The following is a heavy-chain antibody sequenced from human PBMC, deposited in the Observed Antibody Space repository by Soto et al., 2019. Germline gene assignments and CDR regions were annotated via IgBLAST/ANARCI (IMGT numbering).Heavy chain of an antibody. V-gene: IGHV4-39*01. Sequence: SETLSLTCTVXGGSISSSSYYWGWIRQPPGKGLEWIGSIYYSGSTYYNPSLKSRVTISVDTSKNQFSLKLSSVTAADTAVYYCARSYCSSTSCYGVENWFDPWGQGTLVTVSS. CDR3: ARSYCSSTSCYGVENWFDP. D-gene: IGHD2-2*01. J-gene: IGHJ5*02. CDR1: GGSISSSSYY. CDR2: IYYSGST.